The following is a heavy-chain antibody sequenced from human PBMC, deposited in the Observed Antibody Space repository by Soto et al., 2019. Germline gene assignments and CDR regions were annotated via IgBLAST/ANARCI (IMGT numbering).Heavy chain of an antibody. CDR1: GFTFSSYW. CDR2: ISPDGSRT. V-gene: IGHV3-74*01. J-gene: IGHJ4*02. Sequence: EVQLVESGGGLVQPGGSLRLSCAGSGFTFSSYWMHWVRQTPGEGLVWVSRISPDGSRTSYADSLNGRFTISRDNAGNTLYLQMNSLRAEDTAVYYCARVGQGQYYFDYWGQGTLVTVSS. CDR3: ARVGQGQYYFDY.